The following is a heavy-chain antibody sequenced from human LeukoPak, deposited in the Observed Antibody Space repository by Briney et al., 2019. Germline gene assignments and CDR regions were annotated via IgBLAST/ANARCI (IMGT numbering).Heavy chain of an antibody. J-gene: IGHJ6*03. CDR3: ARIRLVVTAKVYYHYYMDV. D-gene: IGHD2-21*02. V-gene: IGHV4-4*07. CDR1: GGSISSYY. CDR2: IYTSGST. Sequence: PSETLSLTCTVPGGSISSYYWSWIRQPAGKGLEWIGRIYTSGSTNYNPSLKSRVTMSVDTSKNQFSLKLSSVTAADTAVYYCARIRLVVTAKVYYHYYMDVWGKGTTVTVSS.